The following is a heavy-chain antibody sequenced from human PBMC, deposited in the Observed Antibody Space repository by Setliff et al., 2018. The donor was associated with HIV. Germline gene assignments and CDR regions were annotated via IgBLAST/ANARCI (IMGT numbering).Heavy chain of an antibody. CDR1: GYIFTSYD. Sequence: ASVKVSCKASGYIFTSYDINWVRRATGQGLEWMGWMNPNSGDTGYAQKFQGRVTITRDTSINTAYMELSSLRSEDTAVYYCARGYLISGTQKSYYMDVWGKGTTVTVSS. CDR2: MNPNSGDT. CDR3: ARGYLISGTQKSYYMDV. V-gene: IGHV1-8*03. J-gene: IGHJ6*03. D-gene: IGHD1-26*01.